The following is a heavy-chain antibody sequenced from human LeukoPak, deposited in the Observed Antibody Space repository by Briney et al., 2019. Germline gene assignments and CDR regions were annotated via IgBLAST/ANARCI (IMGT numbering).Heavy chain of an antibody. CDR3: ARPSKSHYYYYDMDV. J-gene: IGHJ6*02. V-gene: IGHV5-51*01. CDR2: IYPGDSDT. Sequence: GESLKISCKGSGYSFTSYWIGWVRQMPGKGLEWMGTIYPGDSDTKYSPSFQGQVTISADKSISTAYLQWSSLKASGTAMYYCARPSKSHYYYYDMDVWGQGTTVTVSS. CDR1: GYSFTSYW.